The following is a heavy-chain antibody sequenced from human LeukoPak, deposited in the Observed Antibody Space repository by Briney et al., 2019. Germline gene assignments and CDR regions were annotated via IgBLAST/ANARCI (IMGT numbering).Heavy chain of an antibody. CDR1: GFPLSSYG. Sequence: PGGSLRLSCAASGFPLSSYGMSWVGQAPGKGLEWVANIKQDGSEKYYVDSVKGRFTISRDNAKNSLYLQMNSLRAEDTAVYYCARHMDVWGQGTTVTVSS. J-gene: IGHJ6*02. CDR3: ARHMDV. V-gene: IGHV3-7*01. CDR2: IKQDGSEK.